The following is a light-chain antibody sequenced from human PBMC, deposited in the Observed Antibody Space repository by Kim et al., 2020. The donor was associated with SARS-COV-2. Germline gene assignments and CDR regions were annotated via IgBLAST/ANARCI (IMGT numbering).Light chain of an antibody. J-gene: IGKJ2*01. CDR1: ERVSSD. CDR3: QQYNNWPPMYT. CDR2: GAS. Sequence: SPGERAPLSCSASERVSSDLAWYQQNTGQAPRLLIYGASTRATGIPARFSGSGSGTEFTLTISSLQSEDFAVYYCQQYNNWPPMYTFGQGTKLEI. V-gene: IGKV3-15*01.